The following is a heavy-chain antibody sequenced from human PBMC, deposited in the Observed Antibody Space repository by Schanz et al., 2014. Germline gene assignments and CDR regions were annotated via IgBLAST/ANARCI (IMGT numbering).Heavy chain of an antibody. V-gene: IGHV4-59*01. J-gene: IGHJ4*02. CDR1: SASIRTYY. CDR3: ARGRVVPAAPEFDY. Sequence: QVQLQESGPGLVKPSETLSLTCTVSSASIRTYYWSWIRQPPGKGLEWIGYIYYSGSTTYNPSLKIRVTISLDTSKKQFSLNLSSVTAADTAVYYCARGRVVPAAPEFDYWGQGILVTVSS. D-gene: IGHD2-2*01. CDR2: IYYSGST.